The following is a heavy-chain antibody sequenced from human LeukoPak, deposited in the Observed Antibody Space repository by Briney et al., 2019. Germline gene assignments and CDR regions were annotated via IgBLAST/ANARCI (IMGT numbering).Heavy chain of an antibody. CDR2: ISWNSGSI. D-gene: IGHD3-10*01. CDR1: GFTFDDYA. Sequence: RRSLRLSCAASGFTFDDYAMHWVRQAPGKGLEWVSGISWNSGSIGYADSVKGRFTISRDNAKNSLYLQMNSLRAEDTALYYCAKDLTYGSGSYDAFDIWGQGTMVTVSS. J-gene: IGHJ3*02. CDR3: AKDLTYGSGSYDAFDI. V-gene: IGHV3-9*01.